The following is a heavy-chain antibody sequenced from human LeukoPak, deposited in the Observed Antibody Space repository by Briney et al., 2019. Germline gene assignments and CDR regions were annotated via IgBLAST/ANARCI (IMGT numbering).Heavy chain of an antibody. V-gene: IGHV3-7*01. Sequence: GGSLRLSCAASGFTFSSYSMNWVRQAPGKGLEWVANIKQDGSEKYYADSVKGRFTISRDNAKNSLYLQMNSLRAEDTAVYYCARDGVEVGVTKPGDYWGQGTLVTVSS. D-gene: IGHD1-26*01. J-gene: IGHJ4*02. CDR2: IKQDGSEK. CDR1: GFTFSSYS. CDR3: ARDGVEVGVTKPGDY.